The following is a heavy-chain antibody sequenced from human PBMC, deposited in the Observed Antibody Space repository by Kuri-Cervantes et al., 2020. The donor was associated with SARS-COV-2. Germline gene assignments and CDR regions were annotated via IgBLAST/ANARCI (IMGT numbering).Heavy chain of an antibody. J-gene: IGHJ6*03. CDR2: IYYTGNT. Sequence: SETLSLTCVVFGGSINDHYWTWIRQPPGKGLEWIGYIYYTGNTNFNPSLKSRVTISVDTSKSHFSLKLSSVTAADTAVYYCARSGSYPYYYYYMDVWGKGTTVTVSS. D-gene: IGHD1-26*01. CDR1: GGSINDHY. V-gene: IGHV4-59*11. CDR3: ARSGSYPYYYYYMDV.